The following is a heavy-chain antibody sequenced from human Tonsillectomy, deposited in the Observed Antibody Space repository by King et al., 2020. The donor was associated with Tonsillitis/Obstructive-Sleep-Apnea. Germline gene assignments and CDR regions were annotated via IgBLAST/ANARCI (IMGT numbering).Heavy chain of an antibody. J-gene: IGHJ3*02. D-gene: IGHD2-2*01. CDR2: ISGSGGST. Sequence: VQLVESGGGLVQPGGSLRLSCAASGFTFSSFAMSWVRQAPGKGLEWVSAISGSGGSTYYADSVEGRFTISRDNSKNTLYLQMNSLRAEDTAVYYCAKGLRGCSSTSCYQTAFDIWGQGTMVTVSS. CDR3: AKGLRGCSSTSCYQTAFDI. CDR1: GFTFSSFA. V-gene: IGHV3-23*04.